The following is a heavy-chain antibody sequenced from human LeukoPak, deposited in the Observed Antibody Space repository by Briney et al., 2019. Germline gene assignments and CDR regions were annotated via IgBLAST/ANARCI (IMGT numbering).Heavy chain of an antibody. J-gene: IGHJ4*02. Sequence: GASVKVSCKASGGTFSSYAINWVRQATGQGLEWMGWMNPNSGNTGYAQKFQGRVTITRNTSISTAYMELSSLRSEDTAVYYCARIYYDSSGYSLPDYWGQGTLVTVSS. V-gene: IGHV1-8*03. D-gene: IGHD3-22*01. CDR1: GGTFSSYA. CDR2: MNPNSGNT. CDR3: ARIYYDSSGYSLPDY.